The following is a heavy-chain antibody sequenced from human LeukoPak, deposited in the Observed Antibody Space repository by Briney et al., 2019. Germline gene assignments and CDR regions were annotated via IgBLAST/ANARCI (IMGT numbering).Heavy chain of an antibody. CDR2: IYYSGGT. J-gene: IGHJ2*01. CDR1: GGSISSSY. D-gene: IGHD2-2*01. CDR3: ARGYCSSTSCYYWYFDL. V-gene: IGHV4-59*01. Sequence: PSETLSLTCTVSGGSISSSYWSWIRQPPGKGLEWIGYIYYSGGTNYNTSLKSRVTISVDTSKNQFSLKLRSVTAADTAVYYCARGYCSSTSCYYWYFDLWGRGTLVTVSS.